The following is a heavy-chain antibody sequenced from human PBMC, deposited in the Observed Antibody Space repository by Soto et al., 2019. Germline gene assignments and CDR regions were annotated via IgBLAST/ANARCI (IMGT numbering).Heavy chain of an antibody. CDR2: ISYDGSDT. V-gene: IGHV3-30*18. D-gene: IGHD3-16*01. J-gene: IGHJ2*01. CDR3: VKDIHFLGIWYFDL. CDR1: GFTFSSFG. Sequence: EQLAESGGGVVQSGRSLRLSCEASGFTFSSFGMHWVRQAPGKGLEWVAVISYDGSDTYFADSVKGRFTISRDNSKNTVYLQMNSLRVEDTSVYYCVKDIHFLGIWYFDLWGRGSLDSVYS.